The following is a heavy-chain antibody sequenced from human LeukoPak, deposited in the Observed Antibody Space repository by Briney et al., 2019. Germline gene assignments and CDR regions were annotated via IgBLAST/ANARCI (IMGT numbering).Heavy chain of an antibody. V-gene: IGHV1-69*06. D-gene: IGHD3-3*01. CDR2: IIPIFGTA. J-gene: IGHJ1*01. CDR1: GYTFTSYD. Sequence: ASVKVSCKASGYTFTSYDINWVRQATGQGLEWMGGIIPIFGTANYAQKFQGRVTITADKSTSTAYMELSSLRSEDTAVYYCAVDPQYYDFWSGYYTVGEYFQHWGQGTLVTVSS. CDR3: AVDPQYYDFWSGYYTVGEYFQH.